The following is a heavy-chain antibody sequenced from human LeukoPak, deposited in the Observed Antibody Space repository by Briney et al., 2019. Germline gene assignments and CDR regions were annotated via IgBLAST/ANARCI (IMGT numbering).Heavy chain of an antibody. J-gene: IGHJ4*02. CDR3: ARGGLTYYYDSSGYHSAYYFDY. CDR2: INPNSGGT. D-gene: IGHD3-22*01. Sequence: GASVKVSCKASGYTFTGYYMHWVRQAPGQGLEWMGWINPNSGGTNYAQKFQGRVTMTRDTSISTAYMELSRLRSDDTAVYYCARGGLTYYYDSSGYHSAYYFDYWGQGTLVTVPS. V-gene: IGHV1-2*02. CDR1: GYTFTGYY.